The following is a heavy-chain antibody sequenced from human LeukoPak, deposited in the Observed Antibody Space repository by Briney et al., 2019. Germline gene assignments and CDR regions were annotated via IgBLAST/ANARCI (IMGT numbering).Heavy chain of an antibody. V-gene: IGHV3-30-3*01. CDR2: ISYDGSSK. J-gene: IGHJ4*02. CDR3: ARKGRGFDY. D-gene: IGHD3-10*01. CDR1: GFTFSSYA. Sequence: PGGSLRLSCAASGFTFSSYAMHWVRQAPGKGLEWVAVISYDGSSKYYADSVKGRFTISRDNSKNTLYLQMNSLRAEDTAVYYCARKGRGFDYWGQGTLVTVSS.